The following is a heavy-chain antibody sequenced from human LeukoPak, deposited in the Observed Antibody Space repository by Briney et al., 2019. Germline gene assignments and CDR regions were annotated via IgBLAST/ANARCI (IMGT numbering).Heavy chain of an antibody. CDR3: ARGLLYYDSSGYYENFDY. J-gene: IGHJ4*02. Sequence: GASVKFSCKASGYTFTSYGISWVRQAPGQGLEWMGWISAYNGNTNYAQKLQGRVTMATDTSTSTAYMELRSLRSDDTAVYYCARGLLYYDSSGYYENFDYWGQGTLVTVSS. V-gene: IGHV1-18*01. CDR2: ISAYNGNT. CDR1: GYTFTSYG. D-gene: IGHD3-22*01.